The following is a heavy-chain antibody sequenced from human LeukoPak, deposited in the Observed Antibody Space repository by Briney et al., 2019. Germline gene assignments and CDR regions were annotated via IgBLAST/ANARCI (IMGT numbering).Heavy chain of an antibody. CDR2: ISYDGSNK. Sequence: PGRSLRLSCAASGFTFSSYGMHWVRQAPGKGLEWVAIISYDGSNKYYADSVKGRFTISRDNSKNTLYLQMNSLRVEDTAVYYCAIVAAADAFDIWGQGTMVTVSS. D-gene: IGHD6-13*01. V-gene: IGHV3-30*03. CDR3: AIVAAADAFDI. CDR1: GFTFSSYG. J-gene: IGHJ3*02.